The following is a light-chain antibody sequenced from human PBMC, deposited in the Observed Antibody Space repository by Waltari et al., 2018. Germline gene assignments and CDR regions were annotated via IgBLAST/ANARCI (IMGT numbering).Light chain of an antibody. CDR1: QSISKA. Sequence: DIQLTQSPSSLSAAVGDRVTITCRASQSISKALNWYQQKPGRAPKALIFDASSVQSGVPARFTGRGSGTDFTLTINSLQPEDFATYYCQQSYSTPPLTFGGGTKVEIK. V-gene: IGKV1-39*01. CDR2: DAS. J-gene: IGKJ4*01. CDR3: QQSYSTPPLT.